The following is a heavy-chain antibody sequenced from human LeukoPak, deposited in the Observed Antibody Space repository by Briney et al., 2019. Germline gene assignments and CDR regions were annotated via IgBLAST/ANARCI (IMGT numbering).Heavy chain of an antibody. D-gene: IGHD1-26*01. Sequence: APVKVSCTAAGSTYTSYGISWVRQAPGQGREWMGWIRAYNGNTNYAQKLQCRVTMTTDTTTSTAYMELRRLSSDDTAVYYCARRTFSGSYQTCDYWGQGTLVTVSS. CDR3: ARRTFSGSYQTCDY. CDR1: GSTYTSYG. CDR2: IRAYNGNT. J-gene: IGHJ4*02. V-gene: IGHV1-18*01.